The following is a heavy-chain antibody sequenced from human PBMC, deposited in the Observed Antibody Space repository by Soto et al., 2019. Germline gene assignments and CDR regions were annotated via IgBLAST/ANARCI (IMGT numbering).Heavy chain of an antibody. V-gene: IGHV6-1*01. CDR2: TYYRSKWYN. Sequence: PSQTLSLTCAISGDSVSKNSATWNWIRQSPARGLEWLGRTYYRSKWYNDYAVSVKSRITINPDTSKNQFSLQLNSVTPEDTAVKYCARGSLRGGNWYFDLWGRGTLVTVSS. D-gene: IGHD3-16*01. CDR3: ARGSLRGGNWYFDL. J-gene: IGHJ2*01. CDR1: GDSVSKNSAT.